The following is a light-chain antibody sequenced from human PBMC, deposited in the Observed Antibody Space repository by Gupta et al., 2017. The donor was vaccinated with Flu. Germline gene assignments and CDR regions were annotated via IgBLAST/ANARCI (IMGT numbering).Light chain of an antibody. CDR1: QSVSGN. CDR2: GAS. Sequence: EIVMTQSPDTLPVAPGERATLSCRASQSVSGNLAWYQQKPGQAPRLLIYGASTGATGVPARFRGSGSGTEFTLTINSLQSEDFAVYYCQQYESWPITFGQGTRLEIK. V-gene: IGKV3-15*01. J-gene: IGKJ5*01. CDR3: QQYESWPIT.